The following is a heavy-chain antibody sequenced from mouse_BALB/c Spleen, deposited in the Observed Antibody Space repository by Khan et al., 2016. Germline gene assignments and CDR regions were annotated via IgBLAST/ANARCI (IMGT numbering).Heavy chain of an antibody. Sequence: EVELVESGGGLVQPGGSRKLSCAASGFTFSRFGMHWVRQTPEKGLEWVAFISSGSSTIYYTDTLKGRFTISRDNPKNALLLQMTSLRSEDTAMDYCTRGDYWGQGTTLTVSS. V-gene: IGHV5-17*02. CDR1: GFTFSRFG. CDR3: TRGDY. CDR2: ISSGSSTI. J-gene: IGHJ2*01.